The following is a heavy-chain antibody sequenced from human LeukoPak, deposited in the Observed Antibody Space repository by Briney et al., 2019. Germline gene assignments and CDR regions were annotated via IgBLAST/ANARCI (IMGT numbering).Heavy chain of an antibody. CDR3: ARDQGSYLGY. CDR2: ISSSSSYI. Sequence: PGGSLRLSCPASGFTFSSYSMNWVRQAPGKGLEWVSSISSSSSYIYYADSVKGRFTISRDNAKNSLYLQMNSLRAEDTAVYYCARDQGSYLGYWGQGTLVTVSS. V-gene: IGHV3-21*01. J-gene: IGHJ4*02. CDR1: GFTFSSYS.